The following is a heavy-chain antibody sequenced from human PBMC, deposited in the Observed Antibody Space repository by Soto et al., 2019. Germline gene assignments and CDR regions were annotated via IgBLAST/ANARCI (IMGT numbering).Heavy chain of an antibody. CDR2: ISGSGDST. D-gene: IGHD4-17*01. CDR1: GFTFSSYA. V-gene: IGHV3-23*01. J-gene: IGHJ6*02. Sequence: EVQVLESGGGLVQPGGSLRLSCAASGFTFSSYAMSWVRQAPGKGLEWVSAISGSGDSTRYADSVQGRFTISRDTSKHTLYLQMNSLRAEDTAVYYCAKFYYGDYSYYYYGMDVWGQGTTVTVPS. CDR3: AKFYYGDYSYYYYGMDV.